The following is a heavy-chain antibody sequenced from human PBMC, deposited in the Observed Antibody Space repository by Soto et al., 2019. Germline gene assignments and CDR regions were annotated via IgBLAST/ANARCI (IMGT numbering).Heavy chain of an antibody. J-gene: IGHJ6*03. Sequence: SETLSLTCTVSGGSISSYYWSWIRQPPGKGLEWIGYIYYSGSTNYNPSLKSRVTISVDTSKNQFSLKLSSVTAADTAVYYCSRLILNSSSSGPNYYYYYYMDVWGKGTTVTVSS. CDR1: GGSISSYY. CDR2: IYYSGST. V-gene: IGHV4-59*08. D-gene: IGHD6-6*01. CDR3: SRLILNSSSSGPNYYYYYYMDV.